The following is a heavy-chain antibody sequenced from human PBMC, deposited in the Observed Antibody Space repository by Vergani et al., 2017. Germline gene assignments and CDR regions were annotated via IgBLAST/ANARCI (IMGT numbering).Heavy chain of an antibody. CDR3: ARVVAVAGSTKGFGY. CDR1: GYTFTGYY. V-gene: IGHV1-2*02. Sequence: GAEVKKPGASVKVSCKASGYTFTGYYMPWVRQAPGQGLEWMGWINPNSGGTNYAQKFQGRVTMTRDTSSSTAYMGLRRLRSDDTAVYYCARVVAVAGSTKGFGYWGQGTLVTVSS. J-gene: IGHJ4*02. CDR2: INPNSGGT. D-gene: IGHD6-19*01.